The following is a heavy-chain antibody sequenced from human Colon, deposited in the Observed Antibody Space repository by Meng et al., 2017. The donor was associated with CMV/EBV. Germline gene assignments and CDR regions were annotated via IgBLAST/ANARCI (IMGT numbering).Heavy chain of an antibody. Sequence: GGSLRLSCAPSGFAVSRYYMSWVRQAPGKGLEWVLLIDSDGTTYYSDSVKGRFTISRDNSRNTVFLQMDSLRAEDTAVYYCVKGELQPYYYYGMDVRGQGTTVTVSS. J-gene: IGHJ6*02. V-gene: IGHV3-53*05. CDR3: VKGELQPYYYYGMDV. CDR1: GFAVSRYY. D-gene: IGHD3-10*01. CDR2: IDSDGTT.